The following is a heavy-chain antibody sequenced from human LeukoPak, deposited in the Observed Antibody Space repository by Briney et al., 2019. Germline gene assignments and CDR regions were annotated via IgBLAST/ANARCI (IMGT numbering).Heavy chain of an antibody. CDR3: ARAEYQLLYVDY. CDR2: IIPIFGTA. D-gene: IGHD2-2*01. V-gene: IGHV1-69*05. J-gene: IGHJ4*02. Sequence: SVKVSCKASGGTFSSYAISWVRQAPGQGLEWMGGIIPIFGTANYAQKFQGRVTITTDESTSTAYMELSSLRSEDTAVYYCARAEYQLLYVDYWGQGTLVTVSS. CDR1: GGTFSSYA.